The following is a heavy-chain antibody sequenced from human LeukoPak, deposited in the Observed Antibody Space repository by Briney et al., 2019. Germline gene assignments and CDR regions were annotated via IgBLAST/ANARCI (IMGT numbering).Heavy chain of an antibody. CDR2: ISYDGSNK. J-gene: IGHJ4*02. CDR1: GFTFSSYA. Sequence: GGSLRLSCAASGFTFSSYAMHWVRQAPGKGLEWVAVISYDGSNKYYADSVKGRFTISRDNSKNTLYLQMSSLRAEDTAVYHCARVSDYWGQGTLVTVSS. CDR3: ARVSDY. V-gene: IGHV3-30-3*01.